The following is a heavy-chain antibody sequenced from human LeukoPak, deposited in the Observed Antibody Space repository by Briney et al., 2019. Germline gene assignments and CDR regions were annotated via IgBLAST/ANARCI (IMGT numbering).Heavy chain of an antibody. CDR3: ARGRLSAAGAEYFQH. V-gene: IGHV4-39*07. J-gene: IGHJ1*01. Sequence: SETLSLTCTVSGGSITRSTYYWGWIRRTPGKGLEWIGSIYYSGSTYYKSSLKSRVTISLDTSKNQFSLKLSSVTAADTAVYYCARGRLSAAGAEYFQHWGQGTLVTVSS. CDR1: GGSITRSTYY. D-gene: IGHD6-13*01. CDR2: IYYSGST.